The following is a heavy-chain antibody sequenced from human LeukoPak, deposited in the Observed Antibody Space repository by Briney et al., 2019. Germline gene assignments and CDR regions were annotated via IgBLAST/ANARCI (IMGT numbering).Heavy chain of an antibody. CDR1: GGSISTTNW. D-gene: IGHD3-3*01. CDR2: IYHSGST. V-gene: IGHV4-4*02. CDR3: ARWDTTIFGVVRSGAFDI. Sequence: SETLSLTCAVSGGSISTTNWWSWVRQPPGKGLEWIGEIYHSGSTNYNPSLKSRVTISVDKSKNHFSLKLTSVTAADTAVYYCARWDTTIFGVVRSGAFDIWGQGTMVTVSS. J-gene: IGHJ3*02.